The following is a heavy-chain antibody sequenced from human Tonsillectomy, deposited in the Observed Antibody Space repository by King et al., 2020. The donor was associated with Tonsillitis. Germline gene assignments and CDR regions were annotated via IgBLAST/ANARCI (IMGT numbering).Heavy chain of an antibody. Sequence: ITLKESGATLVKPTQTPTLTCTFSWFSLSTRGVGVGWIRQPPGQALEWLALIYWNDDKRHSSFLKSRLSITKDTSKNQVVLKMTHMDPADTATYYCVHFYRIPWLLLDLWGQGPRVSVS. CDR2: IYWNDDK. CDR1: WFSLSTRGVG. D-gene: IGHD5-18*01. V-gene: IGHV2-5*01. CDR3: VHFYRIPWLLLDL. J-gene: IGHJ1*01.